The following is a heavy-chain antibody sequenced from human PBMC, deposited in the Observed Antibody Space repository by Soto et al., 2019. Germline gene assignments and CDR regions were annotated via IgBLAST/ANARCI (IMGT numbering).Heavy chain of an antibody. J-gene: IGHJ3*02. CDR3: ARGPDIVVVVAATEDDAFDI. CDR1: GFTFSSYA. V-gene: IGHV3-30-3*01. D-gene: IGHD2-15*01. CDR2: ISYDGSNK. Sequence: QVQLVESGGGVVQPGRSLRLSCAASGFTFSSYAMHWVRQAPGKGLEWVAVISYDGSNKYYADSAKGRFTISRDNSKNTLYLQMNSLRAEDTAVYYCARGPDIVVVVAATEDDAFDIWGHGTMVTVSS.